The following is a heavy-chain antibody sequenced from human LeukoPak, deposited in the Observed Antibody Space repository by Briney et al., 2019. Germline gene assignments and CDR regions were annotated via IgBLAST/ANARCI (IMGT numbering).Heavy chain of an antibody. CDR3: TRDLSPTIARTYDY. CDR2: ITIKAYGGTT. D-gene: IGHD6-13*01. CDR1: GFTFGDYA. Sequence: GGSLRLSCIASGFTFGDYAMTWVRRAPGKGLEWVAFITIKAYGGTTEYAASVKGRFSISRDDSKSIAYLQINSLKTEDTAVYYCTRDLSPTIARTYDYWGQGTLVTVSS. J-gene: IGHJ4*02. V-gene: IGHV3-49*04.